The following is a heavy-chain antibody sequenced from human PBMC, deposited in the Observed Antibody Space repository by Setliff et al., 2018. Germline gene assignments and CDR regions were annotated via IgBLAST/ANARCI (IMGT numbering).Heavy chain of an antibody. D-gene: IGHD3-10*01. J-gene: IGHJ6*02. CDR1: GFTFSRYW. Sequence: GGSLRLSCAASGFTFSRYWMSWVRQAPGKGLEWVAKIKQDGSEKYYVDSVKGRFIISRDNAKNSLYLHMNSLRAEDTAVYYCARDQLYGSQYYYYYYGMDVWGQGTTVTVSS. CDR3: ARDQLYGSQYYYYYYGMDV. V-gene: IGHV3-7*01. CDR2: IKQDGSEK.